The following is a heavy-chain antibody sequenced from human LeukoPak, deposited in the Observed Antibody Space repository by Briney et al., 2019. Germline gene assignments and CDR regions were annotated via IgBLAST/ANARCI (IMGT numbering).Heavy chain of an antibody. CDR2: ISPSGDSA. CDR1: GNTFTRNY. Sequence: ASVNVSCKASGNTFTRNYIQWVRQAPGQGLEWMGIISPSGDSATYAQKFQGRVTMTRDTSTRTVYMELSSLRSEDTAVYYCARDRVGQGDFDYWGQGTLVTVSS. CDR3: ARDRVGQGDFDY. J-gene: IGHJ4*02. D-gene: IGHD2-15*01. V-gene: IGHV1-46*01.